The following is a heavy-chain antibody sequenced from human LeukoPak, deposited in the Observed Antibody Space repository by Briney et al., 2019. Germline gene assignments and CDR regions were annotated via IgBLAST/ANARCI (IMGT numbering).Heavy chain of an antibody. CDR1: GGSISSYY. CDR2: IYYSGSS. D-gene: IGHD3-10*01. J-gene: IGHJ3*02. CDR3: ARDPSRAPGVDDGFDI. V-gene: IGHV4-59*13. Sequence: AETLSLTCTASGGSISSYYWSWIRQSPGKGLEWIGYIYYSGSSKYNPSLKSRATISVDTPKNQFSLRLNSVTAADTAVYYCARDPSRAPGVDDGFDIWGQGTMVTVSS.